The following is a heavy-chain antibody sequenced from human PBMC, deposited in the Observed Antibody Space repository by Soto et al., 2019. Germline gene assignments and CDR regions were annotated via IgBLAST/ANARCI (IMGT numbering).Heavy chain of an antibody. V-gene: IGHV3-7*01. CDR3: ARERGMGSSSVWFDP. J-gene: IGHJ5*02. Sequence: GGSLRLSCAASVFTFSSYWMSGVRQAQGKGLEWVANIKQDGSEKYYVDSVKGRFTISRDNAKNSLYLQMNSLRAEDTAVYYCARERGMGSSSVWFDPWGQGTLVTVSS. D-gene: IGHD6-6*01. CDR1: VFTFSSYW. CDR2: IKQDGSEK.